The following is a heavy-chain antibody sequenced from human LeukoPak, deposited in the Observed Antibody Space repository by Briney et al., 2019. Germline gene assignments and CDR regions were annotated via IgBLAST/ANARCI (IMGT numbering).Heavy chain of an antibody. CDR3: ARDRSTSPRYYYMDV. J-gene: IGHJ6*03. Sequence: PGRSLGLSCAASGFTFSSYAMHWVRQAPGKGLEWVAVISYDGSNKYYADSVKGRFTISRDNSKNTLYLQMNSLRAENTAVYYCARDRSTSPRYYYMDVWGKGTTVTVSS. CDR1: GFTFSSYA. D-gene: IGHD2-2*01. CDR2: ISYDGSNK. V-gene: IGHV3-30*01.